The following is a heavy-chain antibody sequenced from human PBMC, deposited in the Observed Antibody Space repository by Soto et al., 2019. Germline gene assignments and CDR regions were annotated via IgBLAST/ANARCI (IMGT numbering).Heavy chain of an antibody. CDR2: ISYDGSNK. CDR1: GFTFSSYD. J-gene: IGHJ6*02. Sequence: QVQLVESGGGVVQPGRSLRLSCAASGFTFSSYDMHWVRQAPGKGLEWVAVISYDGSNKYYADSVKGRFTISRDNSKNTLYLQMNSLRAEVTAVYYCAKDASITYYYGMAVWGRGTTVTVSS. V-gene: IGHV3-30*18. CDR3: AKDASITYYYGMAV.